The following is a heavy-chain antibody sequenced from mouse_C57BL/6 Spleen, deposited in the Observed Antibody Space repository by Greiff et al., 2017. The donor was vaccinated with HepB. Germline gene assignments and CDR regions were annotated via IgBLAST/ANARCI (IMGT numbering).Heavy chain of an antibody. CDR3: TRVTTVAVGRYFDV. D-gene: IGHD1-1*01. J-gene: IGHJ1*03. Sequence: EVHLVESGEGLVKPGGSLKLSCAASGFTFSSYAMSWVRQTPEKRLEWVAYISSGGDYIYYADTVKGRFTISRDNARNTLYLQMSSLKSEDTAMYYCTRVTTVAVGRYFDVWGTGTTVTVSS. CDR2: ISSGGDYI. V-gene: IGHV5-9-1*02. CDR1: GFTFSSYA.